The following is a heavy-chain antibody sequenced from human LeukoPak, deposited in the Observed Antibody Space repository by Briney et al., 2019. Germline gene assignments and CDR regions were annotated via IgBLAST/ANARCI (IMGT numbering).Heavy chain of an antibody. CDR3: VRENARSVPTAVPPLDD. CDR1: GGSIGSGPYY. Sequence: PSQTLSLTCTVSGGSIGSGPYYRSWIRQPAGKGLEWIGRIYTSGRTYYSPSLKSRVTISADTSKNHFSLKLSSVTAADTAVYYCVRENARSVPTAVPPLDDWGQGTLVTVSS. D-gene: IGHD2-2*01. V-gene: IGHV4-61*02. J-gene: IGHJ4*02. CDR2: IYTSGRT.